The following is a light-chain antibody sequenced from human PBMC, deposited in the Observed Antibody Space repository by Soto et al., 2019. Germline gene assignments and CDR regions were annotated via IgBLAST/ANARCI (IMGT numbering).Light chain of an antibody. CDR2: GAS. V-gene: IGKV3-20*01. CDR3: QLYDSSPSFT. CDR1: QSVKSTY. Sequence: EIVLTQSPGTLSLSPGERATLSCRASQSVKSTYLAWYQQKPGQAPRLLIYGASSRATGIPDRFSGSGSGTDFTLTISRLEPEDFVVYYCQLYDSSPSFTFGPGTKVEIK. J-gene: IGKJ3*01.